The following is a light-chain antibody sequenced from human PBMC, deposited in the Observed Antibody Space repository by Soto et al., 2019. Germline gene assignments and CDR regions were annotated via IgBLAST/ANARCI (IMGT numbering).Light chain of an antibody. CDR3: QHYNNYPIA. CDR2: SAS. CDR1: QGISSS. V-gene: IGKV1-9*01. Sequence: DIQLTQSPSFVSASVGDRVTITCRASQGISSSLAWYQQKAGKAPELLIYSASTLQSGVPSRFSGSGSGTEFTLTISSQQPEDFATYYCQHYNNYPIAFGQGTRLEIK. J-gene: IGKJ5*01.